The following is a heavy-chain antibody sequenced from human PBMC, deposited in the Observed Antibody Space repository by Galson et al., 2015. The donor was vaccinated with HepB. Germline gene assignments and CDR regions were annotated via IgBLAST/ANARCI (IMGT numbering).Heavy chain of an antibody. D-gene: IGHD1-26*01. CDR2: IKPDGSEQ. CDR3: ARALHSGLDY. CDR1: GFTFSTSW. Sequence: LRLSCAASGFTFSTSWMTWVRQAPGEGLEWVANIKPDGSEQYYVDSVKGRFTISRDNAKNSLYLQMNSLRAEDTAVYYYARALHSGLDYWGQGTLVTVSS. J-gene: IGHJ4*02. V-gene: IGHV3-7*03.